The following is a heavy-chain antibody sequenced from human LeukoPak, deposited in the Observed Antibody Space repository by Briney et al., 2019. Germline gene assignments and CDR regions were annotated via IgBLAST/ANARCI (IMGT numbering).Heavy chain of an antibody. CDR1: GDSISSGSYY. V-gene: IGHV4-31*03. CDR2: IFYSGTT. J-gene: IGHJ4*02. Sequence: SETLSLTCTVSGDSISSGSYYLSWIRQHPGKGLEWIGYIFYSGTTYYNPSLKSRVTISVDTPKNQFSLKLSSVTAADTAVYYCARVIPAATFDYWGQGTLVTVSS. D-gene: IGHD2-15*01. CDR3: ARVIPAATFDY.